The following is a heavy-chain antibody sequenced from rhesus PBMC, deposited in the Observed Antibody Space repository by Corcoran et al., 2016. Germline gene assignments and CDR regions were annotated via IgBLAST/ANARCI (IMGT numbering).Heavy chain of an antibody. CDR3: TSDLTARGSLDV. D-gene: IGHD2-15*01. V-gene: IGHV3S16*01. Sequence: EVWLAESGGGLVQPGGSLRLSCAASGFTFSSYGMSWVRQAPGKGLEWVSFISSGISDHVYGDPGKGGITIYRDNAKNSLALQRNSLRAEDTAGYYCTSDLTARGSLDVWGRGVLVTVSS. J-gene: IGHJ5-2*02. CDR1: GFTFSSYG. CDR2: ISSGISDH.